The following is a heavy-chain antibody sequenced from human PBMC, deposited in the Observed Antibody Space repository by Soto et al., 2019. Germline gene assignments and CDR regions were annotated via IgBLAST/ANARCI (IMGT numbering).Heavy chain of an antibody. CDR1: GFTFSNYG. CDR2: ISYDGSNK. J-gene: IGHJ4*02. Sequence: QVQLVESGGGVVQPGRSLRLSCAASGFTFSNYGMNWVRQAPGKGLEWVALISYDGSNKYYVDSVKGRFTISRDNSKNTLYLQMNSLRAEDTAVYYCFGSGSPTQYWGQGTLVTVSS. D-gene: IGHD3-10*01. V-gene: IGHV3-30*03. CDR3: FGSGSPTQY.